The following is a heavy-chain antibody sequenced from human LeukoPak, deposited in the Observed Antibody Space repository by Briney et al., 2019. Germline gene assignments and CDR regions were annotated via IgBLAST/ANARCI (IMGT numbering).Heavy chain of an antibody. CDR1: GFTFSSYA. Sequence: GGSLRLSCAASGFTFSSYAMHWVRQAPGKGLEWVAVISYDGSNKYYADSVKGRFTISRDNSKNTLYLQMNSLRAEDTALYYCAKGNKGDLRVYFDSWGQGTLVTVSS. D-gene: IGHD2-21*02. CDR2: ISYDGSNK. V-gene: IGHV3-30-3*01. J-gene: IGHJ4*02. CDR3: AKGNKGDLRVYFDS.